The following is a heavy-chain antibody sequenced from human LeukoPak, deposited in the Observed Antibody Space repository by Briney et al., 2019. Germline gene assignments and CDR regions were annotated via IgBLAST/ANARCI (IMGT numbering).Heavy chain of an antibody. Sequence: AGGSLRLSCAASGFTFSSYEMNWVRQAPGKGLEWVSYISSSGSTIYYADSVKGRFTISRDNAKNTLYLQMNSLRAEDTAVYYCARDGYYGSGSYYTYYYYYYMDVWGKGTTVTVSS. CDR2: ISSSGSTI. CDR3: ARDGYYGSGSYYTYYYYYYMDV. J-gene: IGHJ6*03. V-gene: IGHV3-48*03. D-gene: IGHD3-10*01. CDR1: GFTFSSYE.